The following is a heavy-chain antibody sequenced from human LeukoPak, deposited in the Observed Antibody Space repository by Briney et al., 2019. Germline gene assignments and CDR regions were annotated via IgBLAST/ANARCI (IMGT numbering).Heavy chain of an antibody. D-gene: IGHD3-16*02. V-gene: IGHV4-59*01. CDR3: ARAKDSRSRIFDS. Sequence: PSATLSLTCAVSDGSIKDYYWSWVRQPPGKGLEWIGYIYFHGTTTYHPSLRGRGTISLDTSNNHFSLILTSVTPSDTAAYYCARAKDSRSRIFDSWGQGTLVTVSS. J-gene: IGHJ4*02. CDR1: DGSIKDYY. CDR2: IYFHGTT.